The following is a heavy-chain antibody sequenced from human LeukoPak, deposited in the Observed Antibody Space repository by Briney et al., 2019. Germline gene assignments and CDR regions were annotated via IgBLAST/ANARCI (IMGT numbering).Heavy chain of an antibody. Sequence: ASVKVSCKASGGTFSSYAISWVRQAPGQGLEWMGGITPIFGTANYAQKFQGRVTITADKSTSTAYMELSSLRSEDTAVYYCARGLGSSWYLPRFDPWGQGTLVTVSS. D-gene: IGHD6-13*01. J-gene: IGHJ5*02. V-gene: IGHV1-69*06. CDR3: ARGLGSSWYLPRFDP. CDR2: ITPIFGTA. CDR1: GGTFSSYA.